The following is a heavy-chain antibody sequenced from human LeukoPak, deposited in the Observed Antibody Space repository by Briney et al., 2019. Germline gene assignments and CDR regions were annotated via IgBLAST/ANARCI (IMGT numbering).Heavy chain of an antibody. CDR3: ARGSPYCSSTSCYVGDY. CDR1: DYKFASCG. J-gene: IGHJ4*02. V-gene: IGHV1-18*04. Sequence: NVVSKASDYKFASCGISWERRAPGQGLEWKEWISAYNGNTNYAQKLQGRVTMTTDTSTSTAYMELRSLRSDNTAVYYCARGSPYCSSTSCYVGDYWGQGTLVTVSS. D-gene: IGHD2-2*01. CDR2: ISAYNGNT.